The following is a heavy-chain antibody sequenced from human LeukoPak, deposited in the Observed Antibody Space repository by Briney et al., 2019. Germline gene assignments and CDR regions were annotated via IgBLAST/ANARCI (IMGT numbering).Heavy chain of an antibody. CDR3: TRKQWLPDY. CDR1: GFKFSDYY. V-gene: IGHV3-11*03. D-gene: IGHD5-24*01. CDR2: ISKTSSYT. Sequence: GGSLRHSCAASGFKFSDYYMNWIRQAPGKGLEWVSQISKTSSYTNYADSVKGRFTISRDNARNSLYLQMNSLRAEDTAVYYCTRKQWLPDYWGQGTLVTVSS. J-gene: IGHJ4*02.